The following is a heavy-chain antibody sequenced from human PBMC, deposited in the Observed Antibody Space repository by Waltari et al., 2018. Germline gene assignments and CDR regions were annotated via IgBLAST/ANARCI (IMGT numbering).Heavy chain of an antibody. D-gene: IGHD1-26*01. V-gene: IGHV1-2*02. Sequence: QVQLVQSGTEVKKPGASVRVSGQAAGYTFTDDHLHWVRQTPGQGFEWIGWINPKNGDTSYAQNFLGRVTMTRDTSINTAYMDLSGLRSDDAAVFYCARDPGPIVGAPDFWGQGTLVTVSS. CDR3: ARDPGPIVGAPDF. CDR1: GYTFTDDH. J-gene: IGHJ4*02. CDR2: INPKNGDT.